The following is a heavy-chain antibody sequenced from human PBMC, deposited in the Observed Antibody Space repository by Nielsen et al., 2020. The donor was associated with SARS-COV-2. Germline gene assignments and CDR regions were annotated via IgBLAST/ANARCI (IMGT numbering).Heavy chain of an antibody. CDR1: GGSFSGYY. Sequence: SETLSLTCAVYGGSFSGYYWSWIRQPPGKGLEWIGEINHSGSTNYNPSLKSRVTISVDTSKNQFSLKLSSVTAADTAVYYCARGRSKQSRLWGMDVWGQGTTVTVSS. CDR2: INHSGST. J-gene: IGHJ6*02. CDR3: ARGRSKQSRLWGMDV. V-gene: IGHV4-34*01. D-gene: IGHD1-14*01.